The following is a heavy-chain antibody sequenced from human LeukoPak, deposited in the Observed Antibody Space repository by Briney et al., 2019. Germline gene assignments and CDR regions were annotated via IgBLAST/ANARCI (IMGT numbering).Heavy chain of an antibody. CDR2: ITGSGPYM. J-gene: IGHJ6*04. V-gene: IGHV3-21*06. CDR3: AELGITMIGGV. D-gene: IGHD3-10*02. CDR1: GFTFSTFA. Sequence: GGSLRLSCAASGFTFSTFAMHWVRLSPGKGLEWVSSITGSGPYMLYADSVKHRFTISRDNTKNLLYLEMNSLRAEDTAVYYCAELGITMIGGVWGKGTTVTISS.